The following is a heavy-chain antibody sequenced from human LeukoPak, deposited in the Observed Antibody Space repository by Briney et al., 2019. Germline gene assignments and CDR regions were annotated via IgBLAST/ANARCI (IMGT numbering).Heavy chain of an antibody. CDR1: GYTFTSYY. D-gene: IGHD4-17*01. J-gene: IGHJ4*02. V-gene: IGHV1-46*01. Sequence: ASVKVSCKASGYTFTSYYMHWVRQAPGQGLVWMGIINLSGGSTSYAQKFQGRVTMTRDMSTSTVYMELSSLRSEDTAVYYCATYTRGYGDYTENFDYWGQGTLVTVSS. CDR2: INLSGGST. CDR3: ATYTRGYGDYTENFDY.